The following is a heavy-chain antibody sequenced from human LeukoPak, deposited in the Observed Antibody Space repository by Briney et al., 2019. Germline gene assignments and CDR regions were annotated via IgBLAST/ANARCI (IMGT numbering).Heavy chain of an antibody. CDR2: ISGSGGST. V-gene: IGHV3-23*01. CDR3: AKGITVRGVKCYGMDV. J-gene: IGHJ6*02. CDR1: GFTFSSYA. Sequence: GGSLRLSCAASGFTFSSYAMSWVRQAPGKGLEWVSAISGSGGSTYYADSVKGRFTISRDNSKNTLYLQMYSLRAEDTAVYYCAKGITVRGVKCYGMDVWGQGTTVTVSS. D-gene: IGHD3-10*01.